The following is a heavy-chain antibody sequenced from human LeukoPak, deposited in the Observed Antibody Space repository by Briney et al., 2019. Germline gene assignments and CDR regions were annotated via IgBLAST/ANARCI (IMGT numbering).Heavy chain of an antibody. Sequence: GGSLRLSCAASGFTVSSNYMSWVRQAPGKGLEWVSVINSGGSTYYADSVKGRFTISRDDSKTTLYVQMDSLKIEDTAVYYCAAGTGTSDFDYWGQGTLVTVSS. CDR3: AAGTGTSDFDY. V-gene: IGHV3-66*01. CDR2: INSGGST. J-gene: IGHJ4*02. CDR1: GFTVSSNY. D-gene: IGHD1-7*01.